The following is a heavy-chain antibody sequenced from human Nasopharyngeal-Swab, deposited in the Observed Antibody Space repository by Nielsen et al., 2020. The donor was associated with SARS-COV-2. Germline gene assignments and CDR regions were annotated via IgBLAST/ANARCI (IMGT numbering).Heavy chain of an antibody. J-gene: IGHJ5*02. D-gene: IGHD5-24*01. CDR1: GGSFSGYY. CDR2: INHSGST. Sequence: SETLSLTCAVYGGSFSGYYWSWIRQPPGKGLEWIGEINHSGSTNSNPSLKSRVTMSVDTSKNQFSLKLSSVTAADTAVYYCARDGPIGWFDPWGQGTLVTVSS. V-gene: IGHV4-34*01. CDR3: ARDGPIGWFDP.